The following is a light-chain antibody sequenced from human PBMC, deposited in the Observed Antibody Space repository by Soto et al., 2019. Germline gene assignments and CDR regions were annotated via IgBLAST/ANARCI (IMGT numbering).Light chain of an antibody. V-gene: IGKV3-20*01. CDR2: GAS. J-gene: IGKJ4*01. Sequence: EIVLTQSPGTLSLSPGEGATLSCRSSQAVSNDYLAWYQQMPGQAPRLLVFGASNRATGIPDRFSGSGSGTDFTLTISRLEPEDSAVYYCHQYNDWPLTFGGGTKVDIK. CDR1: QAVSNDY. CDR3: HQYNDWPLT.